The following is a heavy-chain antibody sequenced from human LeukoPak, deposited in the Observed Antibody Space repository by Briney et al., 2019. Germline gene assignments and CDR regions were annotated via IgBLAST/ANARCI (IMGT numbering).Heavy chain of an antibody. D-gene: IGHD6-19*01. CDR3: ATGRIAVAGTTY. Sequence: ASVKVSCKVSGYTLTELSMHWVRQAPRKGLEWMGGFDPEDGETIYAQKFQGRVTMTEDTSTDAAYMELSSLRSEDTAVYYCATGRIAVAGTTYWGQGTLVTVSS. CDR1: GYTLTELS. CDR2: FDPEDGET. V-gene: IGHV1-24*01. J-gene: IGHJ4*02.